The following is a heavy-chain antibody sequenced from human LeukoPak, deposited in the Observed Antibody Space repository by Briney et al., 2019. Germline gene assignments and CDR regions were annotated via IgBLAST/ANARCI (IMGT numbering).Heavy chain of an antibody. V-gene: IGHV3-21*01. D-gene: IGHD3-22*01. CDR1: GFTFSSYA. CDR2: ISSSSSYI. CDR3: ARDASGLSDSGGYSFFDY. J-gene: IGHJ4*02. Sequence: GGSLRLSCAASGFTFSSYAMHWVRQAPGKGLEWVSSISSSSSYIYYADSVKGRFTISRDNAKNSLYLQMNSLRAEDTAVYYCARDASGLSDSGGYSFFDYWGQGTLVTVSS.